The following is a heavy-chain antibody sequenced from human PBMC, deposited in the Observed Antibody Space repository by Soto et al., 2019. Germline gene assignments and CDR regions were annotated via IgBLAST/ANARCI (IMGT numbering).Heavy chain of an antibody. Sequence: GSLRLSCAASGFTFSSYPMSWVRQAPGKGLEWVSAISGSGGSTYYADSVKRWFTIYRDNAKDTLYLQMNSLRAEDTAVYYCAKDFPLTYYYDSSALIDAFDIWGQVTMVTFSS. V-gene: IGHV3-23*01. CDR2: ISGSGGST. D-gene: IGHD3-22*01. CDR1: GFTFSSYP. J-gene: IGHJ3*02. CDR3: AKDFPLTYYYDSSALIDAFDI.